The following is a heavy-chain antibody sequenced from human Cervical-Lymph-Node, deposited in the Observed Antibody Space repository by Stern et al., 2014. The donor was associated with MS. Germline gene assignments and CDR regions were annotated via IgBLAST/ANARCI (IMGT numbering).Heavy chain of an antibody. J-gene: IGHJ6*02. CDR3: ATAPTIGV. CDR2: IYSGGNP. Sequence: VQLVESGGGLMQPGGSLRLSCAASGFTVNNNYMTWVRQAPGKGLEWVSVIYSGGNPYYADSVKGRFTIPRDNSENTLFLQMNSLRAEDTAVYYCATAPTIGVWGQGTTVTVSS. CDR1: GFTVNNNY. D-gene: IGHD4/OR15-4a*01. V-gene: IGHV3-53*01.